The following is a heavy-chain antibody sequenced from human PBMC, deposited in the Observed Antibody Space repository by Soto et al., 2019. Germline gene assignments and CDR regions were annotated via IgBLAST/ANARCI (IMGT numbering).Heavy chain of an antibody. V-gene: IGHV3-23*01. D-gene: IGHD3-10*01. CDR1: GFTFSSYG. CDR3: AKDGSYYGSGSYYTETKNNWFDP. Sequence: PGGSLRLSCAASGFTFSSYGMSWVRQAPGKGLEWVEAISGSGGCTYYADSVKGRFTISRDNSKNTLYLQMNSLRAEDTAVYYCAKDGSYYGSGSYYTETKNNWFDPWGQGTLVTVSS. CDR2: ISGSGGCT. J-gene: IGHJ5*02.